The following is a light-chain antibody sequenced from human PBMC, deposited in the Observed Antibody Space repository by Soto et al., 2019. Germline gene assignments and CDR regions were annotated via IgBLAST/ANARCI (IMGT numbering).Light chain of an antibody. J-gene: IGKJ1*01. Sequence: DVQLTQSPSTLSASVGDRVTITCRASQSVSSWLAWYQAKPGKAPNLLIYKASTLESGLPSRFSGSGSGTEFTLTDSSMQPDDFATYYCQQYRSYSWTFGQDTKEEI. CDR3: QQYRSYSWT. CDR1: QSVSSW. V-gene: IGKV1-5*03. CDR2: KAS.